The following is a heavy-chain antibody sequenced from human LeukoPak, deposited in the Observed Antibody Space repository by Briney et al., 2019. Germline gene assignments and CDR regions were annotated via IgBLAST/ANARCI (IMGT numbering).Heavy chain of an antibody. CDR2: IYYSGST. V-gene: IGHV4-59*08. J-gene: IGHJ4*02. CDR3: ARGFCSGTGCYSFDC. Sequence: SETLSLTCTVSGGSTSSYYWSWIRQPPGKGLEWIGYIYYSGSTNYNPSLKSRVTISVDTSKNQFSLKLSSVTAADTAVYYCARGFCSGTGCYSFDCWGQGTLVTVSS. CDR1: GGSTSSYY. D-gene: IGHD2-2*02.